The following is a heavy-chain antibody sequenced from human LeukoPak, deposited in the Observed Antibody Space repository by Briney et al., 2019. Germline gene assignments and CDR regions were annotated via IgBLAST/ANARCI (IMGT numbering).Heavy chain of an antibody. D-gene: IGHD6-19*01. CDR1: GFTFSSYA. CDR3: ARDLFSSGWYEPFDY. CDR2: ISYDGSNK. J-gene: IGHJ4*02. V-gene: IGHV3-30*14. Sequence: GGSLRLSCAASGFTFSSYAMHWVRQAPGKGLEWVAVISYDGSNKYYADSVKGRFTISRDNSKNTLYLQMNSLRAEDTAVYYCARDLFSSGWYEPFDYWGQGTLVTVSS.